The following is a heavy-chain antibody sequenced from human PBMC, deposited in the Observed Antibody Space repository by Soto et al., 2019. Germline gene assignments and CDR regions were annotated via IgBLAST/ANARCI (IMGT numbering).Heavy chain of an antibody. J-gene: IGHJ5*02. CDR3: ATSYSSGFNWFDP. Sequence: GASVKVSCKVSGYTLTELSMHWVRQAPGKGLEWMGGFDPEDGETIYAQKFQGRVTMTEDTSTDTAYMELSSLRSEDTAVYHCATSYSSGFNWFDPWGQGTLVTVSS. CDR2: FDPEDGET. CDR1: GYTLTELS. D-gene: IGHD6-19*01. V-gene: IGHV1-24*01.